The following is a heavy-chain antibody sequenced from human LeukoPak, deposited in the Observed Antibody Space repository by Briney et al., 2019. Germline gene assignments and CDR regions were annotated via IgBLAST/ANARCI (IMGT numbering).Heavy chain of an antibody. Sequence: PGGSLRLSCAASGFTFSSYWMHWVRQAPGGGLVWVSRLNSDGSSTYFADSVKGRFTISRDNAKNTLYLQMNSLRAEDTAVYYCARGTTGQRYYFDYWGQGTLVTVSS. D-gene: IGHD1-1*01. CDR3: ARGTTGQRYYFDY. CDR1: GFTFSSYW. CDR2: LNSDGSST. J-gene: IGHJ4*02. V-gene: IGHV3-74*01.